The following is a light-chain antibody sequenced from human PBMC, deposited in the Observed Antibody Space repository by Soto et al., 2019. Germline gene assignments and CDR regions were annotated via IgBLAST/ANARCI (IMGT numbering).Light chain of an antibody. V-gene: IGKV1-39*01. CDR3: QQSYRTPHT. CDR1: QRISTY. Sequence: IQVTQSPSSLSASVGDTVTITCRASQRISTYLNWYQHKPGKAPNLLIQAASSLLSGVPSRFSGSGSETDFTLTITSLRPEDFATYYCQQSYRTPHTFAQGTKLEVK. CDR2: AAS. J-gene: IGKJ2*01.